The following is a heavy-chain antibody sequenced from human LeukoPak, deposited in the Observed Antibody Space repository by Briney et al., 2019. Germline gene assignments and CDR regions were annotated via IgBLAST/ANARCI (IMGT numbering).Heavy chain of an antibody. Sequence: GRSLRLSCAASGFTFSSYGMHWVRQAPGKGLEWVAVIWYDGSNKYYAESVKGRFTISRDNSKNTLYLQMNSLRAEDKAVYYCSREEDGYTYFDYWGQGTLVTVSS. D-gene: IGHD5-24*01. CDR3: SREEDGYTYFDY. CDR1: GFTFSSYG. CDR2: IWYDGSNK. V-gene: IGHV3-33*01. J-gene: IGHJ4*02.